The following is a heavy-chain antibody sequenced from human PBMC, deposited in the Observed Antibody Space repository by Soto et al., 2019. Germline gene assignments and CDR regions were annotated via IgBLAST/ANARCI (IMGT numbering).Heavy chain of an antibody. V-gene: IGHV1-2*04. Sequence: GASVKVSCKASGYTFTGYYMHWVRQAPGQGLEWMGWINPNSGGTNYAQKFQGWVTMTRDTSISTAYMELSRLRSDDTAVYYCARGGSLIAAAGRGAFDIWGQGTMVTVSS. CDR3: ARGGSLIAAAGRGAFDI. CDR2: INPNSGGT. CDR1: GYTFTGYY. J-gene: IGHJ3*02. D-gene: IGHD6-13*01.